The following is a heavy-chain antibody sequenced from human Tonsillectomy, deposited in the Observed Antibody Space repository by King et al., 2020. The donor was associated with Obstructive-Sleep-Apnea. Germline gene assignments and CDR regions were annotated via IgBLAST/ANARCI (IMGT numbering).Heavy chain of an antibody. CDR1: GYSISSGYY. CDR3: ARHPGYDILTGYYKDWFDP. J-gene: IGHJ5*02. D-gene: IGHD3-9*01. V-gene: IGHV4-38-2*02. Sequence: VQLQESGPGLVKPSETLSLTCTVSGYSISSGYYWGWIRQPPGKGLEWIGSIYHSGSTYYNPSLKSRVTISVDTSKNQFSLKLSSVTAADTAVYYCARHPGYDILTGYYKDWFDPWGQGTLVTVSS. CDR2: IYHSGST.